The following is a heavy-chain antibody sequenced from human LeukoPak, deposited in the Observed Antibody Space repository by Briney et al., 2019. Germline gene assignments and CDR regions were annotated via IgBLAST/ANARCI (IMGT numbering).Heavy chain of an antibody. V-gene: IGHV4-30-4*08. CDR1: GGSISSGDYY. CDR2: IYYSGTT. D-gene: IGHD2-21*01. J-gene: IGHJ6*03. Sequence: SETLSLTCTVSGGSISSGDYYWSWIRQPPGKGLEWIGYIYYSGTTYYNPSLKSRVTISVDTSKNQFSLKLSSVTAADTAVYYCARGSTAYCGGDCYLYYYYYMDVWGKGTTVTVSS. CDR3: ARGSTAYCGGDCYLYYYYYMDV.